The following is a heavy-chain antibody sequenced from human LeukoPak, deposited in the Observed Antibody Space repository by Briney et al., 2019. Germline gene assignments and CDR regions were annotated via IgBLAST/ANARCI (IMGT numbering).Heavy chain of an antibody. Sequence: SGTLSLTCAVYGGSFSGYYWSWIRQPPGKGLEWIGEINHSGSTNYNPSLKSRVTISVDTSKNQFSLKLGSVTAADTAVYYCASRRLYCSSTSCSDYWGQGTLVTVSS. CDR2: INHSGST. J-gene: IGHJ4*02. V-gene: IGHV4-34*01. D-gene: IGHD2-2*01. CDR1: GGSFSGYY. CDR3: ASRRLYCSSTSCSDY.